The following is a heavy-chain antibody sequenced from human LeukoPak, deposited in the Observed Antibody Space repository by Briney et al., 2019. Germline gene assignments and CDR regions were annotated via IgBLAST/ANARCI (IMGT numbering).Heavy chain of an antibody. CDR2: INHSGST. V-gene: IGHV4-34*01. D-gene: IGHD3-22*01. Sequence: SETLSLTCAVYGGSLSGYYWSWIRQPPGKGLEWIGEINHSGSTNYNPSLKSRVTISVDTSKNQFSLKLSSVTAADTAVYYCARQVYYYDSSGYSPYYYYYGMDVWGQGTTVTVSS. CDR3: ARQVYYYDSSGYSPYYYYYGMDV. CDR1: GGSLSGYY. J-gene: IGHJ6*02.